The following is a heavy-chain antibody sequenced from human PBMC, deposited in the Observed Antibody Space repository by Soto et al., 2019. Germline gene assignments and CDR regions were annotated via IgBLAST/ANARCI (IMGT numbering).Heavy chain of an antibody. CDR2: INDDGSHT. V-gene: IGHV3-74*01. D-gene: IGHD1-1*01. J-gene: IGHJ4*02. CDR1: GFNFSMYW. Sequence: EVHLVESGGGLLQPGGSLRLSCAASGFNFSMYWMHWVRQVPGKGPEWVSRINDDGSHTNYADSVKGRFTISRDNAKNTLYLQMNDLRAEDTAVYYCTRGPRSTSTGTGAFWGQGTLVTVSS. CDR3: TRGPRSTSTGTGAF.